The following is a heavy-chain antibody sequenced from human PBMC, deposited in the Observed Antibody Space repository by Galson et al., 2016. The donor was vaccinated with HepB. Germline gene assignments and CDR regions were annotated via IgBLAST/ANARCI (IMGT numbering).Heavy chain of an antibody. Sequence: SLRLSCAASGITFSRHVMHWVRQAPGKGLEWVAFIWYDGSKKYYGTSVEGRFTISRDNSNNRLYLQMNSLRVEDTAVYYCARGRETSWYGQFDYWGQGTLVTVPS. CDR1: GITFSRHV. J-gene: IGHJ4*02. CDR3: ARGRETSWYGQFDY. V-gene: IGHV3-33*01. CDR2: IWYDGSKK. D-gene: IGHD2-2*01.